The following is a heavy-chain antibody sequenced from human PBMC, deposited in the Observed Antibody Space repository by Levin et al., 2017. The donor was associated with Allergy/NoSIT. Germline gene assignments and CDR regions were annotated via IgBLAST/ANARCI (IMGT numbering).Heavy chain of an antibody. CDR3: VKDTAPNYIDYSASFDI. V-gene: IGHV3-64D*06. J-gene: IGHJ3*02. D-gene: IGHD4-11*01. CDR1: GFTFNSYA. Sequence: PGGSLRLSCSASGFTFNSYAMHWVRQAPGKGLEYVSAINSNGIGTYYADSVQGRFTISRDNFRNTLYLQMSSLSAADTAVYYCVKDTAPNYIDYSASFDIWGQGTMVTVSS. CDR2: INSNGIGT.